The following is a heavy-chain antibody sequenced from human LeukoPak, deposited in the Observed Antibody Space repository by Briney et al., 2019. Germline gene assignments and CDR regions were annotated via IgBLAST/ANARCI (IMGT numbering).Heavy chain of an antibody. Sequence: PGGSLRLSCAASGFTFNSYAVSWVRQAPGKGLEWVSYISSSSSTIYYADSVKGRFTISRDNAKNSLYLQMNSLRDEDTAVYYCARERGVLERLYYFDYWGQGTLVTVSS. CDR3: ARERGVLERLYYFDY. V-gene: IGHV3-48*02. CDR1: GFTFNSYA. D-gene: IGHD1-1*01. CDR2: ISSSSSTI. J-gene: IGHJ4*02.